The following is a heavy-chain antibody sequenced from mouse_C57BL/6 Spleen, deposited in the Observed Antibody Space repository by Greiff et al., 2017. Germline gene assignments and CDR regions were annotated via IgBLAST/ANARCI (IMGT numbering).Heavy chain of an antibody. J-gene: IGHJ2*01. D-gene: IGHD3-1*01. CDR3: TGSVWVYFDY. Sequence: EVMLVESGGGLVQPGGSMKLSCVASGFTFSNYWMNWVRQSPEKGLEWVAQIRLKSDNYATHYAESVKGRFTISRDDSKSSVYLQMNNLRAEDTGIYYCTGSVWVYFDYWGQGTTLTVSS. CDR2: IRLKSDNYAT. CDR1: GFTFSNYW. V-gene: IGHV6-3*01.